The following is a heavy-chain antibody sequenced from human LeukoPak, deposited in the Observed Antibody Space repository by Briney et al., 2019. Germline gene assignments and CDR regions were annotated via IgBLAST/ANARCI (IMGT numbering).Heavy chain of an antibody. V-gene: IGHV1-2*02. CDR1: GYSFTGYY. J-gene: IGHJ4*02. Sequence: GASVKVSCKASGYSFTGYYMHWVRQAPGQGLEWMGWINPNSGGTKYAQKFKGRVTMTRDTSISTAYMELSRLRSDDTAVYYCAREMGPLLWFGELSFSPPSPFDYWGQGTLVTVSS. D-gene: IGHD3-10*01. CDR2: INPNSGGT. CDR3: AREMGPLLWFGELSFSPPSPFDY.